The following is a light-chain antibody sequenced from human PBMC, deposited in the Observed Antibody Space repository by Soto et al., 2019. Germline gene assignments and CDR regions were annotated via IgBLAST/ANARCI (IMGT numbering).Light chain of an antibody. CDR1: QSVSSN. J-gene: IGKJ5*01. CDR3: QQYNNWPAIT. Sequence: EIVMTQSPATLSVSPGERATLSCRASQSVSSNLAWYQQKPGQAPRLLIYGASTRATGIPATFSGSGSGTQLTLTISSLQSEDFAVYYCQQYNNWPAITFGQGTRLEIK. CDR2: GAS. V-gene: IGKV3D-15*01.